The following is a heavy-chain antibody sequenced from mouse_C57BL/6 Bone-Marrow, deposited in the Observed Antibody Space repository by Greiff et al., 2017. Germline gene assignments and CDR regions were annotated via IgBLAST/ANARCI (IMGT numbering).Heavy chain of an antibody. CDR1: GFSLTSYG. D-gene: IGHD2-4*01. J-gene: IGHJ4*01. Sequence: VKLMESGPGLVAPSQSLSITCTVSGFSLTSYGVSWVRQPPGKGLEWLGVIGGDGSTNYHSALISRLSISKDNSKSQVFLKLNSLQTDDTATYYCAKKGIYYDYDAFYYYAMDYWGQGTSVTVSS. CDR2: IGGDGST. CDR3: AKKGIYYDYDAFYYYAMDY. V-gene: IGHV2-3*01.